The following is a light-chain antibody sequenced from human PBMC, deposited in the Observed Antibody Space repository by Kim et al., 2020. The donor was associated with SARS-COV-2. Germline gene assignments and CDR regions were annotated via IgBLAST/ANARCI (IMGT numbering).Light chain of an antibody. CDR1: QSVSSW. J-gene: IGKJ2*01. Sequence: DIQMTQSPSTLSASVGDRVTITCRASQSVSSWLAWYQQKPGKAPKLLIYKASTLEGGVPSRFSGRGSGTEFTLTINSLQPEDFATYSCHQYDSPPYTSGQGTKLEIK. CDR3: HQYDSPPYT. V-gene: IGKV1-5*03. CDR2: KAS.